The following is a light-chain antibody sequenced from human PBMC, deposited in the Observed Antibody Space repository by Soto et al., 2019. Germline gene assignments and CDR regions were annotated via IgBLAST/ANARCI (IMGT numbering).Light chain of an antibody. Sequence: LTQPASVSGSPGQSITISCTGTSSDIGDYNYVSWYQQHPGKAPKLMIYDVNIRPSGVSNRFSGSKSGNTASLTISGLQAEDEADYYCTSWTTSTTMIFGGGTKLTVL. J-gene: IGLJ2*01. CDR1: SSDIGDYNY. V-gene: IGLV2-14*03. CDR3: TSWTTSTTMI. CDR2: DVN.